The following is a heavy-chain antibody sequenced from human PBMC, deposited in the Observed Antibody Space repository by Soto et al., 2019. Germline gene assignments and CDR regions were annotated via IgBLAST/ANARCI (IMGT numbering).Heavy chain of an antibody. CDR2: IVASGGRT. Sequence: GGSLRLSCAASGFTFGNYAMGWVRQAPGKGLEWVSGIVASGGRTFYADSAKGRFTISRDNSRNTLYLQMNSLRADDTAVYYCVKDLVALSAIFDSWGRGTLVTVSS. J-gene: IGHJ4*02. D-gene: IGHD2-21*02. CDR1: GFTFGNYA. CDR3: VKDLVALSAIFDS. V-gene: IGHV3-23*01.